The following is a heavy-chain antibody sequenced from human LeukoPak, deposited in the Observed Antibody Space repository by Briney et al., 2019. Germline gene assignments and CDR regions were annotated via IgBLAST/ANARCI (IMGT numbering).Heavy chain of an antibody. V-gene: IGHV3-74*01. D-gene: IGHD3-10*01. CDR2: IIRDGTGT. CDR1: GFTLSSKV. CDR3: ARAVGYGAGSYGFDI. Sequence: GGSLRLSCAASGFTLSSKVMHWVRQAPGTGLVWVSRIIRDGTGTDYADSVKGRFTISRDIATNTLYLQMNSLRAEDTAVYYCARAVGYGAGSYGFDIWAKGQRSPSLQ. J-gene: IGHJ3*02.